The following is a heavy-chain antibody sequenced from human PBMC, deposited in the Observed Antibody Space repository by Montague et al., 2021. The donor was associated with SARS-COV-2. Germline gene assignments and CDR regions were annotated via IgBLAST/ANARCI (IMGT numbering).Heavy chain of an antibody. CDR3: ARFGSGTLEFDL. J-gene: IGHJ4*02. D-gene: IGHD1-26*01. Sequence: SGAEVKKPGESLRLSCAASGFSFSTFWMTWVRQAPGKGLEWVASIKPDGSDKYYVESVKGRYTISRDNARNSLYLQLNNLRAEDTAVYYCARFGSGTLEFDLWGQGTLVTVSS. CDR1: GFSFSTFW. CDR2: IKPDGSDK. V-gene: IGHV3-7*05.